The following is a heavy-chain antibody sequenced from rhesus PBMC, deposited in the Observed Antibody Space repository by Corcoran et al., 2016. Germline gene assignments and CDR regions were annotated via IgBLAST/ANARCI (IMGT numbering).Heavy chain of an antibody. Sequence: QVQLQESGPGLVKPSETLSLTCAVSGGSISSNYWSWFRQSPGKGLEWIGYIYGGSGKTSTNPSLRSRVTISTDTSKNQLSLKLSSMTAADTAVYYCARYTSSGWYYFDYWGQGVLVTVSS. CDR3: ARYTSSGWYYFDY. CDR2: IYGGSGKT. CDR1: GGSISSNY. V-gene: IGHV4-147*01. J-gene: IGHJ4*01. D-gene: IGHD6-31*01.